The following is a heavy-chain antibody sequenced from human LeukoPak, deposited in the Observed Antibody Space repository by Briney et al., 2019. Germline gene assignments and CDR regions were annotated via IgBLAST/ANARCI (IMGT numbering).Heavy chain of an antibody. CDR3: ARTRDLGPDY. D-gene: IGHD1-26*01. J-gene: IGHJ4*02. V-gene: IGHV6-1*01. Sequence: SQTLSLTCVISGDTVSSNSAAWNWIRQSPSRGLEWLGRTYYRSKWYYHYAVSMKSRITVNPDTSKNQFSLQLNSVTPEDTAVYYCARTRDLGPDYWGQGTLVTVSS. CDR2: TYYRSKWYY. CDR1: GDTVSSNSAA.